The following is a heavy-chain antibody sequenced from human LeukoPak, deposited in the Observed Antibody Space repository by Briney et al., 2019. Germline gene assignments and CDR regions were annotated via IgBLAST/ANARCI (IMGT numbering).Heavy chain of an antibody. CDR3: SLVVPSAPDAFDI. Sequence: GGSLRLSCAASGFTFSSYAMSWVRQAPGKGLEWVSAISGSGGSTYYADSVKGRFTISRDNSKNTLYLQMNSLRAEDTAVYYCSLVVPSAPDAFDICGQGTMVTVSS. V-gene: IGHV3-23*01. J-gene: IGHJ3*02. CDR2: ISGSGGST. CDR1: GFTFSSYA. D-gene: IGHD2-2*01.